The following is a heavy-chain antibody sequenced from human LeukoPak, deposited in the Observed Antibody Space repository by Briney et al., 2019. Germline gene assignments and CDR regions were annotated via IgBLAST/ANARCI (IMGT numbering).Heavy chain of an antibody. J-gene: IGHJ6*02. V-gene: IGHV5-51*01. CDR3: ARPLALSGTRGGGYYFYYYGLDV. Sequence: GESLKISCQGSGYRFTSYWIAWVRQMPGKGLEWMGIIYPGDSDTRYSPSFQGQVTISVDKSISTAYLQWSSLKASDTAMYYCARPLALSGTRGGGYYFYYYGLDVWGQGTTVTVSS. CDR2: IYPGDSDT. D-gene: IGHD3-3*02. CDR1: GYRFTSYW.